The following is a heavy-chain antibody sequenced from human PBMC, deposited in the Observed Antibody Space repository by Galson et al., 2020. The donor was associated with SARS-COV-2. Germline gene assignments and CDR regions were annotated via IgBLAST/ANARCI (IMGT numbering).Heavy chain of an antibody. V-gene: IGHV4-59*01. CDR1: GDSISSYY. Sequence: ASETLSLTCTVSGDSISSYYWSWIRQPPGKGLEWIGYIYYSGSTKYNPSLKRRVTILVNTSKNQFSLKLNSVTAADTAVYYCARSNTGEVDFDYWGQGTLVTVSS. CDR3: ARSNTGEVDFDY. CDR2: IYYSGST. J-gene: IGHJ4*02. D-gene: IGHD3-10*01.